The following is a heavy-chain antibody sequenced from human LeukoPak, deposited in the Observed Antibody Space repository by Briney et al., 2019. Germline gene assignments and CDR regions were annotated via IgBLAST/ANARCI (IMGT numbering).Heavy chain of an antibody. CDR2: IYYSGSS. Sequence: SETLSLTCTVSGGCISSNNYYWAWRREPRGKWGEWIGSIYYSGSSYYNPSLKSRVTISVDTSKNRFSLKLSSVTAADTAVYYCRGYTSGYLGGDYWGQGALVTVSS. V-gene: IGHV4-39*01. D-gene: IGHD5-18*01. J-gene: IGHJ4*02. CDR1: GGCISSNNYY. CDR3: RGYTSGYLGGDY.